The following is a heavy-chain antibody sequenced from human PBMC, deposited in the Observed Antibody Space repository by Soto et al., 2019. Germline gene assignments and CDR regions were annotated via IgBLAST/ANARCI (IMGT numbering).Heavy chain of an antibody. D-gene: IGHD5-12*01. J-gene: IGHJ6*03. Sequence: PSETLSLTCTVSGGSISSYYWSWIRQPPGKGLEWIGYIYYSGSTNYNPSLKSRVTISVDTSKNQFSLKLSSVTAADTAVYYCASGQGGNLATIRRLYYYYYMDVWGKGTTDTGSS. V-gene: IGHV4-59*08. CDR1: GGSISSYY. CDR3: ASGQGGNLATIRRLYYYYYMDV. CDR2: IYYSGST.